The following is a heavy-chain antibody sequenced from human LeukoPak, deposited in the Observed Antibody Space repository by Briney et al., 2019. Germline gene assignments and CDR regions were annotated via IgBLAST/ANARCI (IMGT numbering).Heavy chain of an antibody. V-gene: IGHV1-2*02. CDR3: ARDRVGSGWPRPFYFEF. CDR1: GYTFTGYY. D-gene: IGHD6-19*01. Sequence: ASVRLSCKPSGYTFTGYYIHWVRQAPGQRLEWLGWISPNTGATRIAHKFQDRVSMTSDTSIDTAYLELTSLTADDTALYYCARDRVGSGWPRPFYFEFWGQGTLVSVS. CDR2: ISPNTGAT. J-gene: IGHJ4*02.